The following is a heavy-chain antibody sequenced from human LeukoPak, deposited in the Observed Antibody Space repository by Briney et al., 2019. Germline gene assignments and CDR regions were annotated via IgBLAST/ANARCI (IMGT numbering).Heavy chain of an antibody. V-gene: IGHV3-30*18. CDR1: GFTFSSYG. J-gene: IGHJ3*02. Sequence: GGSLRLSCAASGFTFSSYGMHWVRQAPGKGLEWVALMSYDGSKTFSADSVKGRFTISRDNSKNTLYLQMNSLRPEDTAVYYCAKGGPPFSTGGTFDIWGQGTMVTVSS. CDR3: AKGGPPFSTGGTFDI. D-gene: IGHD2-2*01. CDR2: MSYDGSKT.